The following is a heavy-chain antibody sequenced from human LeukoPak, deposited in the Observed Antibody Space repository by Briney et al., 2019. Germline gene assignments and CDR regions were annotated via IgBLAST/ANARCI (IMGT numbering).Heavy chain of an antibody. Sequence: SETLSLTCTVSAGSVNSSPYYWGWVRQPPGKGLEWIGSIHYSGNTYYNPSLKSRVTISVDTSRNQFSLKLSSVSAADRGIYYCAKHEGSYFDKSGYTFEYWGQGTLVTVSS. CDR1: AGSVNSSPYY. CDR3: AKHEGSYFDKSGYTFEY. D-gene: IGHD3-22*01. V-gene: IGHV4-39*01. CDR2: IHYSGNT. J-gene: IGHJ4*02.